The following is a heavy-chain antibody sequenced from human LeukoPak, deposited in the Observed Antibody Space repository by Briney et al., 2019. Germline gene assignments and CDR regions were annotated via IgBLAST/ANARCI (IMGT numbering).Heavy chain of an antibody. CDR2: IYTSGTT. J-gene: IGHJ4*02. D-gene: IGHD3-3*01. CDR1: GGSISSSNYY. CDR3: ARLPTAEWSSPFDY. Sequence: SETLSLTCTVSGGSISSSNYYWSWIRQPAGKGLEWIGRIYTSGTTNYNPSLKSRVTISIDTSKNQFSLKLSSVTAADTAVYYCARLPTAEWSSPFDYWGQGTLVTVSS. V-gene: IGHV4-61*02.